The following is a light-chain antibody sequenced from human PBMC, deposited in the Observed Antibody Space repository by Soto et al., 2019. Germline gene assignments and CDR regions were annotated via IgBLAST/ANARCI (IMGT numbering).Light chain of an antibody. CDR1: QSISSY. V-gene: IGKV1-39*01. Sequence: DIQITQSPSSLSSYLLDIVTITCRASQSISSYLNWYQQKPGKAPKLLIYAASSLQSGVPSRFSGSGSGTDFTLTISSLQPEDFATYYCQQSYSTPPWTFGQGTKVDI. CDR3: QQSYSTPPWT. J-gene: IGKJ1*01. CDR2: AAS.